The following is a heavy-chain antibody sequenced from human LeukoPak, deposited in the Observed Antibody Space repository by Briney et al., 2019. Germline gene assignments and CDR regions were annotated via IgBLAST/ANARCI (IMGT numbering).Heavy chain of an antibody. J-gene: IGHJ4*02. CDR2: NSAYNGNT. Sequence: ASLKDSCKPSGYWFTRYGIRWVRQAPRQGREWMGWNSAYNGNTNYAQKLQGRVTMTTDTSTSTAYMELRSLRSDDTAVYYCARGGDGDILTGLVFDYWGQGTLVTVSS. D-gene: IGHD3-9*01. V-gene: IGHV1-18*01. CDR3: ARGGDGDILTGLVFDY. CDR1: GYWFTRYG.